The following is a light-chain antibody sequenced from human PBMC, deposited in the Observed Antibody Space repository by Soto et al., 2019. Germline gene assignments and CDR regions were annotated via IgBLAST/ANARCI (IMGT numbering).Light chain of an antibody. J-gene: IGKJ3*01. CDR2: AAS. Sequence: DIPMTQSPTSLSASVGDRVTITCRASQGIRNYVAWYQQIPGKAPKLLIYAASTLQSGVPSRFSGSGSGTDFTLTINGLQPEDVATYYCQKYSSVPVFGPGTKVEIK. CDR1: QGIRNY. CDR3: QKYSSVPV. V-gene: IGKV1-27*01.